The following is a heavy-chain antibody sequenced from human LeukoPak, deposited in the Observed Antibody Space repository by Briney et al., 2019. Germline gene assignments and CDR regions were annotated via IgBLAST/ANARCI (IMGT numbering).Heavy chain of an antibody. CDR1: GFPFSRFW. Sequence: GGSLRLSCAASGFPFSRFWMHWVRQVPGKGLMWVSRINPDGTNTLYADSVKGRFTISRDNSKNTLYLQMNSLRAEDTAVYYCARSRAPTRASRLGYYFDYWGQGTLVTVSS. V-gene: IGHV3-74*01. CDR3: ARSRAPTRASRLGYYFDY. J-gene: IGHJ4*02. D-gene: IGHD3-10*01. CDR2: INPDGTNT.